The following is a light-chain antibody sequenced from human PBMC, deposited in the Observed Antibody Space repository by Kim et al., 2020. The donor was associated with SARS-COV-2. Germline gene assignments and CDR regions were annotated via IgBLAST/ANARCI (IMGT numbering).Light chain of an antibody. CDR2: DAF. J-gene: IGKJ2*01. Sequence: LSLPPGERAPLSCSASQSISSSLAWYQHKPGQAPRLLIYDAFNRATGIPARFSGSGSGTDFTLTISSLEPEDFEVYYCQQRSNWYTFGQGTKLEI. CDR3: QQRSNWYT. V-gene: IGKV3-11*01. CDR1: QSISSS.